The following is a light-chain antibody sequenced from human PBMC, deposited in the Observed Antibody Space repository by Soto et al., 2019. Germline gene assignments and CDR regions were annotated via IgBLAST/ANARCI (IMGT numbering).Light chain of an antibody. CDR3: SSYTSSSTKV. Sequence: QSVLTQPASVSGSPGQSITISCTGTSSDVGGYNYVSWYQQHPGKAPKLMIYDVSNRPSGVSNRFSGSKSGNTASLTISGLQAEDEDDYYCSSYTSSSTKVFVGGTKLTVL. CDR2: DVS. CDR1: SSDVGGYNY. V-gene: IGLV2-14*01. J-gene: IGLJ2*01.